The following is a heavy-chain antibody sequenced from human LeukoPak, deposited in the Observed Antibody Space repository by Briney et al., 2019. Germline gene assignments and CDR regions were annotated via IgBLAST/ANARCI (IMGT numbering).Heavy chain of an antibody. V-gene: IGHV3-30*02. J-gene: IGHJ4*02. CDR3: AKLTVVDTEIDY. Sequence: GGSLRLSCAASGFTFSSYGMHWVRQAPGKGLEWVAFIRYDGSNKYYADSVKGRFTISRDNSKNTVYLQMNSLRAEDTAVYYCAKLTVVDTEIDYWGQGTLVTVSS. CDR1: GFTFSSYG. CDR2: IRYDGSNK. D-gene: IGHD5-18*01.